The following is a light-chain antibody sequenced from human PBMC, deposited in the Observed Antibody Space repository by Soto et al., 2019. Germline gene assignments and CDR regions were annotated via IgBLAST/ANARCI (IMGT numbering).Light chain of an antibody. CDR1: QSVSSSV. V-gene: IGKV3-20*01. CDR2: GTS. CDR3: QQFGGSYT. J-gene: IGKJ2*01. Sequence: ETVLTQSPGTLSLSPGERATLFCRASQSVSSSVLAWYQQKPGQGPRLLTYGTSNRAPGIPDRFSGSGSGTDFTLTISRLEPEDLALYYCQQFGGSYTFGQGTKLEMK.